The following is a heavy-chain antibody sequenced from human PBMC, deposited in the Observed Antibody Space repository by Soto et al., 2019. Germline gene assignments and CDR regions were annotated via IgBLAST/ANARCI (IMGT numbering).Heavy chain of an antibody. J-gene: IGHJ6*02. Sequence: PGESLTISCKGSGYSFTIYWISWVRQIPGEGLEWMGRIDPSDSYTNYSPSFQGHVTISADKSISTAYLQWSSLKASDTAMYYCARHNAYYDFWSGNSYYYGMDVWGQGTTVTVSS. CDR2: IDPSDSYT. D-gene: IGHD3-3*01. CDR3: ARHNAYYDFWSGNSYYYGMDV. CDR1: GYSFTIYW. V-gene: IGHV5-10-1*01.